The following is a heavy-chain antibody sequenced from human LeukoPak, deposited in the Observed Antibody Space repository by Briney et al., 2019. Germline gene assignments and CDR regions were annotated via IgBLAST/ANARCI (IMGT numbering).Heavy chain of an antibody. D-gene: IGHD3-9*01. Sequence: ASVKVSCKASGYTFTGYYMHWVRQAPGQGLEWMGWINPNSGGTNFAQKFQGRVTMTRETSISTAYMELSRLRSDDTAVYYCARGGSLRYFDWSGMDVWGQGTTVTVSS. CDR3: ARGGSLRYFDWSGMDV. CDR2: INPNSGGT. V-gene: IGHV1-2*02. CDR1: GYTFTGYY. J-gene: IGHJ6*02.